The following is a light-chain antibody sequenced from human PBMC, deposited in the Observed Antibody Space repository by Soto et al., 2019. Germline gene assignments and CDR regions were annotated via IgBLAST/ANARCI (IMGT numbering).Light chain of an antibody. V-gene: IGKV3-20*01. J-gene: IGKJ1*01. CDR1: QSVSSIY. CDR3: QQYGSSPWT. Sequence: EIVLTQSPGTLSLSPGERATLSCRASQSVSSIYLAWYQQNPGQAPRLLIYGASSRATGIPDRFSGSGSGTDFTLTISRLEPEDSAVYYCQQYGSSPWTFGQGTKVEIK. CDR2: GAS.